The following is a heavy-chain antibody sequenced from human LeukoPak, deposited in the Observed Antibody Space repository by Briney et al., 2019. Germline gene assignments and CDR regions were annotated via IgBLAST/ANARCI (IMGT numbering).Heavy chain of an antibody. CDR1: GDSISSYY. D-gene: IGHD3-22*01. J-gene: IGHJ5*02. CDR2: IYYSGST. Sequence: PSETLSLTCTVSGDSISSYYWSWIRQPPGKGLEWIGYIYYSGSTNYNPSLKSRVTISVDTSKNQFSPKLSSVTAADTAVYYCARLYYDSSRYPNWFDPWGQGTLVTVSS. V-gene: IGHV4-59*08. CDR3: ARLYYDSSRYPNWFDP.